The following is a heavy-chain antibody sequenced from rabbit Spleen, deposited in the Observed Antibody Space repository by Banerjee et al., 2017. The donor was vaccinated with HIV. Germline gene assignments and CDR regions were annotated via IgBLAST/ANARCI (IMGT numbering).Heavy chain of an antibody. CDR2: IYTGSSGST. D-gene: IGHD1-1*01. CDR3: ARNYVNAFDP. V-gene: IGHV1S45*01. J-gene: IGHJ2*01. CDR1: GFDLSSDYF. Sequence: QEQLEESGGGLVKPGASLTLTCTASGFDLSSDYFMCWVRQAPGKGLEWIACIYTGSSGSTYYASWAKGRFTISKTSSTTVTLQMTSLTAADTATYFCARNYVNAFDPWGPGTLVTVS.